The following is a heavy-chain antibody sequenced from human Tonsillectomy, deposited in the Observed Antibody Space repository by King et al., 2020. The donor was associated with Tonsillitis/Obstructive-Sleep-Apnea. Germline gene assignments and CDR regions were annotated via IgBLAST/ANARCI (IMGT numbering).Heavy chain of an antibody. CDR3: ARGSRGIVVVTAPGDP. CDR1: GFTFSSYA. CDR2: ISYDGSNK. V-gene: IGHV3-30*04. D-gene: IGHD2-21*02. Sequence: VQLVESGGGVVQPGRSLRLSCAASGFTFSSYATHWVRQAPGKGLEWVAVISYDGSNKYYADSVKGRFTISRDNSKNTLYLQMNSLRAEDTAVYYCARGSRGIVVVTAPGDPWGQGTLVTVSS. J-gene: IGHJ5*02.